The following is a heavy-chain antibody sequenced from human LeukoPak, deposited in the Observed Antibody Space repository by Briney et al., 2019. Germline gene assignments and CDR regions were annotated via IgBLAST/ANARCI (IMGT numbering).Heavy chain of an antibody. CDR2: MNPNSGNT. V-gene: IGHV1-8*01. D-gene: IGHD2/OR15-2a*01. J-gene: IGHJ4*02. Sequence: ASVKVSCKASGYTFTSYDINWVRQATGQGLEWMGWMNPNSGNTGYAQRFQGRVTMTRNTSISTAYMELSSLRSEDTAVYYCARGRAYFRFYFDYWGQGTLVTVSS. CDR3: ARGRAYFRFYFDY. CDR1: GYTFTSYD.